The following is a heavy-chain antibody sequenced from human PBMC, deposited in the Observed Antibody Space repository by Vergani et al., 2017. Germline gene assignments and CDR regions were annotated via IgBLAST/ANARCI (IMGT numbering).Heavy chain of an antibody. Sequence: QVQLVESGGGVVQRGGSLRLSCATSGFTLSNYDMQWIRQGPGKRLEFVAFIQFDGSNQYYADSVKGRFTLSIDFSKNTLYLQMNSLRTDDTATYYCAKHFRGWGIDYWGQGTQVIVSS. CDR1: GFTLSNYD. J-gene: IGHJ4*02. CDR2: IQFDGSNQ. CDR3: AKHFRGWGIDY. D-gene: IGHD3-16*01. V-gene: IGHV3-30*02.